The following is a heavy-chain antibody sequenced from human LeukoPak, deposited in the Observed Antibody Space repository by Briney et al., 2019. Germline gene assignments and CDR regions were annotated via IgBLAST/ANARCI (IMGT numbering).Heavy chain of an antibody. CDR1: GGTFSSYA. CDR3: ARVTGTTGYHLDY. D-gene: IGHD1-7*01. J-gene: IGHJ4*02. V-gene: IGHV1-69*05. CDR2: IIPIFGTA. Sequence: ASVKVSCKASGGTFSSYAISWVRQAPGRGLEWMGGIIPIFGTANYAQKFQGRVTITTDESTSTAYMELSSLRSEDTAVYYCARVTGTTGYHLDYWGQGTLVTVSS.